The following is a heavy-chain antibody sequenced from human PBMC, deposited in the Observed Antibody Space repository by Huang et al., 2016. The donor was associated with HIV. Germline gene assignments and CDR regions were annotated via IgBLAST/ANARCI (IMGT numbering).Heavy chain of an antibody. CDR2: IRYDGNNY. V-gene: IGHV3-30*02. Sequence: QVQLVESGGGVVQPGGSLRLSCTASGFTFGSCGMTWVRQAAGKVVEWVAVIRYDGNNYYYADCVRGRFTISRDNAKDTLYLQMNRLRPDDSAVYYCAKDLTYTFGRHFDYWGRGTLVTVSS. CDR3: AKDLTYTFGRHFDY. J-gene: IGHJ4*02. D-gene: IGHD3-3*01. CDR1: GFTFGSCG.